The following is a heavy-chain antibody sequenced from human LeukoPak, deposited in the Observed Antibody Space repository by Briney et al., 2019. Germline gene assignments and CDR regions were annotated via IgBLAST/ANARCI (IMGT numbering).Heavy chain of an antibody. V-gene: IGHV3-66*02. J-gene: IGHJ4*02. D-gene: IGHD5-18*01. CDR2: IYSGGST. CDR1: GFTVSSNY. Sequence: GGSLRLSCAASGFTVSSNYMSWVRQAPGKGLEWVSVIYSGGSTYYADSVKGRFTISRDNSKSTLYLQMNSLRAEDTAVYYCASGPGYSYGSDYWGQGTLVTVSS. CDR3: ASGPGYSYGSDY.